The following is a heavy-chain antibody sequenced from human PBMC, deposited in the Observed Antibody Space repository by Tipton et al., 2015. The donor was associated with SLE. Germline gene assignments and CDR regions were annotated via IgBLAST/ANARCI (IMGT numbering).Heavy chain of an antibody. J-gene: IGHJ6*02. Sequence: TLSLTCAVYGGSFSVHYWSWSWIRQPPGKGLEWIGEIDHSRSTNYNPSLKSRVTISVDKSKNQFSLKLTSVTAADTAVYYCARHPSAYYGMDVWGQGTTVTVSS. CDR2: IDHSRST. CDR3: ARHPSAYYGMDV. V-gene: IGHV4-34*01. CDR1: GGSFSVHY.